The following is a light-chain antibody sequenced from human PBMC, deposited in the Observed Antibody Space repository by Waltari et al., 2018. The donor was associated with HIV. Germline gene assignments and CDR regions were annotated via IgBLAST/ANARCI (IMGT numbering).Light chain of an antibody. CDR1: KSVSSY. Sequence: EIVLTTSPATLSLSPGERATLSCRASKSVSSYLAWYQQKPGQAPRLLIYDASNRATGIPARFSGSGSGTDFTLTISSLEPEDFAVYYCQQRSNWPPWTFGQGTKVEIK. CDR2: DAS. CDR3: QQRSNWPPWT. V-gene: IGKV3-11*01. J-gene: IGKJ1*01.